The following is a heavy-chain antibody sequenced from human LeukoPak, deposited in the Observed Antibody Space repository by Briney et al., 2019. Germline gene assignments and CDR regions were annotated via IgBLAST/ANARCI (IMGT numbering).Heavy chain of an antibody. V-gene: IGHV3-7*01. Sequence: HAGGSLRLSRAASGFSFSNYWMSWVRQAPGKGLEWVANIKQDGSEKNYVDSVKGRFTTSRDNAKNSLYLQMNRLRGEDTAVYYCARERGSGSYYPFDPWGQGTLVTVSS. J-gene: IGHJ5*02. CDR1: GFSFSNYW. CDR3: ARERGSGSYYPFDP. CDR2: IKQDGSEK. D-gene: IGHD3-10*01.